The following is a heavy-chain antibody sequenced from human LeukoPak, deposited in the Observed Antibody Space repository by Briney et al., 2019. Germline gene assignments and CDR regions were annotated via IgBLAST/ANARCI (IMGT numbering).Heavy chain of an antibody. CDR3: ARERYYYVSSGYYGRYFDY. D-gene: IGHD3-22*01. V-gene: IGHV3-7*01. CDR2: IKQDGSEK. CDR1: GFTFSSYW. Sequence: PGGSLRLSCAASGFTFSSYWMSWVRQAPGKGLEWVANIKQDGSEKYYVDPVKGRFTISRDNAKNSLYLQMNSLRAEDTAVYYCARERYYYVSSGYYGRYFDYWGQGTLVTVSS. J-gene: IGHJ4*02.